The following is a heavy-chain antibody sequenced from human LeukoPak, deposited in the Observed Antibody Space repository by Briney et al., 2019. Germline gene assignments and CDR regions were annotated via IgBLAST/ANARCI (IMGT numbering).Heavy chain of an antibody. CDR1: GFTFSSYG. D-gene: IGHD2-15*01. V-gene: IGHV3-30*18. CDR3: AKDRASSPLLSWYFDY. Sequence: GGSLRLSCAASGFTFSSYGMHWVRQAPGKGLEWVAVISYDGSNKYYADSVKGRFTISRDNSKNTLYLQMNSLRAEDTAVYYCAKDRASSPLLSWYFDYWGQGTLVTVSS. J-gene: IGHJ4*02. CDR2: ISYDGSNK.